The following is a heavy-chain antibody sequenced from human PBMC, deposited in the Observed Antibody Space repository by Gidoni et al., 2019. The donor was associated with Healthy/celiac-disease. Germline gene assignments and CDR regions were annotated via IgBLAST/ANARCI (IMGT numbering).Heavy chain of an antibody. CDR3: ARVPTSTAMATNYYYYYMDV. D-gene: IGHD5-18*01. CDR1: GFTFSSYS. V-gene: IGHV3-21*01. CDR2: ISSSSSYI. Sequence: EVQLVESGGGLVKPGGSLRLSCAASGFTFSSYSMHWVRQAPGKGLEWVSSISSSSSYIYYADSVKGRFTISRDNAKNSLYLQMNSLRAEDTAVYYCARVPTSTAMATNYYYYYMDVWGKGTTVTVSS. J-gene: IGHJ6*03.